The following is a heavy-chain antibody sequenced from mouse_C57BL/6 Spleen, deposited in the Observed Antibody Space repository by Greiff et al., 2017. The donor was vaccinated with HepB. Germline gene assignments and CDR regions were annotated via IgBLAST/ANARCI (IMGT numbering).Heavy chain of an antibody. D-gene: IGHD3-2*02. Sequence: QVQLQQSGAELVRPGSSVKLSCKASGYTFTSYWMHWVKQRPIQGLEWIGNIDPSDSETHYNQKFKDKATLTVDKSSSTAYMQLSSLTSEDSAVYYCARDSSGYYAMDYWGQGTSVTVSS. V-gene: IGHV1-52*01. CDR2: IDPSDSET. CDR3: ARDSSGYYAMDY. CDR1: GYTFTSYW. J-gene: IGHJ4*01.